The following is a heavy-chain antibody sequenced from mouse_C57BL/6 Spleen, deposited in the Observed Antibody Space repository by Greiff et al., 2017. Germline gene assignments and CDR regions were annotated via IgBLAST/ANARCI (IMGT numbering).Heavy chain of an antibody. Sequence: QVQLQQPGAELVKPGASVKMSCKASGYTFTSYWITWVKQRPGQGLEWIGDIYPGSGSTNYNEKFKSKATLTVDTSSSTAYMQLSSLTSEDSAVYYCARCYYGSRGAMDYWGQGTSVTVSS. D-gene: IGHD1-1*01. CDR3: ARCYYGSRGAMDY. J-gene: IGHJ4*01. CDR1: GYTFTSYW. V-gene: IGHV1-55*01. CDR2: IYPGSGST.